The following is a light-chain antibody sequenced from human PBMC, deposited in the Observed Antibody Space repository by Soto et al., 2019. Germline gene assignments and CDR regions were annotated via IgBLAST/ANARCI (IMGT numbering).Light chain of an antibody. V-gene: IGKV3-20*01. CDR3: QQNTNWPTIP. Sequence: EIVLTQSPGTLSLSPGERATLSCRASQSVSYYLAWYQQKPGQAPSLLIYDASSRATGIPDRFSGSGSGTDFTLTISRLEPEDFAVYYGQQNTNWPTIPFGQLTRLALK. J-gene: IGKJ5*01. CDR2: DAS. CDR1: QSVSYY.